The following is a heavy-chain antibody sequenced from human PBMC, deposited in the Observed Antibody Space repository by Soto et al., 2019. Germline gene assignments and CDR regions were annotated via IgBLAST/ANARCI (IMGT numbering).Heavy chain of an antibody. Sequence: GGSLRLSCSASGFTFTSYAMSWVRQAPGKGLEWVSGISGSGGDTKSADSVKGRFTISRDNFKNMLHLQMNSLRAEDTAVYDYAREVIVVVPAATYYSGMDFWAQRTTVSVSS. CDR1: GFTFTSYA. CDR2: ISGSGGDT. D-gene: IGHD2-2*01. J-gene: IGHJ6*02. V-gene: IGHV3-23*01. CDR3: AREVIVVVPAATYYSGMDF.